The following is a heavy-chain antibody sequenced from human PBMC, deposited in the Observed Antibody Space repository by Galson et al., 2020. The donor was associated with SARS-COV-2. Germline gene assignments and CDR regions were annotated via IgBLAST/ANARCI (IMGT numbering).Heavy chain of an antibody. J-gene: IGHJ3*02. D-gene: IGHD3-22*01. CDR3: AKEYYYDSSGPLDAFDI. CDR2: INSDGSST. CDR1: GFTFSSYW. Sequence: GGSLRLSCAASGFTFSSYWMHWVRQAPGKGLVWVSRINSDGSSTSYADSVKGRFTISRDNAKNTLYLQMNCLRAEDTAVYYCAKEYYYDSSGPLDAFDIWGQGTMVTVSS. V-gene: IGHV3-74*01.